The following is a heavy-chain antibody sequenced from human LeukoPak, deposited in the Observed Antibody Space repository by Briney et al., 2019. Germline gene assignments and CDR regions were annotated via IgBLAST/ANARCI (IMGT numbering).Heavy chain of an antibody. J-gene: IGHJ6*02. Sequence: ASVKVSCKASGYIFTSYGINWVRQAPGQGPEWMGWISANNGNTSYAQKLQGRVTMTTDTFTSTAYMELRSLRSDDTAVYYCARDGATVTAPYYYYGMDVWGQGTTVTVSS. D-gene: IGHD2-21*02. CDR2: ISANNGNT. V-gene: IGHV1-18*04. CDR3: ARDGATVTAPYYYYGMDV. CDR1: GYIFTSYG.